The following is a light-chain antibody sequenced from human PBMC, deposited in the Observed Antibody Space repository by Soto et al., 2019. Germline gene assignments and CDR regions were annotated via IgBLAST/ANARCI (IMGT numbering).Light chain of an antibody. CDR1: SSDVGSYKY. V-gene: IGLV2-23*01. CDR3: CSYAGSSTML. J-gene: IGLJ3*02. CDR2: EGN. Sequence: QSALTQPASLSGSPGQSITISCTGTSSDVGSYKYVSWYQHHPGKAPKVIITEGNKRPSGVSNRFSGSKSGNTASLTISGLQAEDEAHYYRCSYAGSSTMLFGGGTKLTVL.